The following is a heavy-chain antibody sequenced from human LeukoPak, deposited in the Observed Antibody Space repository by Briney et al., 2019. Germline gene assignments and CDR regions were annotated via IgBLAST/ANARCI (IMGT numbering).Heavy chain of an antibody. CDR3: ARHEQWLAYDY. J-gene: IGHJ4*02. Sequence: SETLSLTCTVSGGSISSYYRSWIRQPPGKGLEWIGYIYYSGSTNYNPSLKSRVTISVDTSKNQFSLKLSSVTAADTAVYYCARHEQWLAYDYWGQGTLVTVSS. V-gene: IGHV4-59*08. CDR2: IYYSGST. CDR1: GGSISSYY. D-gene: IGHD6-19*01.